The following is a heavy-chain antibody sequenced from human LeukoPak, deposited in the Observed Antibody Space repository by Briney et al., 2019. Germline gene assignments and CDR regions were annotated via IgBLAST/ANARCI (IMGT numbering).Heavy chain of an antibody. Sequence: PSETLSLTCTVSGDSISSSRYSWGWIRQPPGKGLEWIGYIYYSGSTNYKPSLKSRVTISVDTSKNQFSLKLSSVTTADTAVYYCARGGYYGSGNDFRFDPWGQGTLVTVSS. D-gene: IGHD3-10*01. CDR1: GDSISSSRYS. CDR3: ARGGYYGSGNDFRFDP. J-gene: IGHJ5*02. CDR2: IYYSGST. V-gene: IGHV4-61*05.